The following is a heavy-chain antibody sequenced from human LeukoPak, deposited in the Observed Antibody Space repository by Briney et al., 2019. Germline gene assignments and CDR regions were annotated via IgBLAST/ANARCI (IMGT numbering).Heavy chain of an antibody. V-gene: IGHV1-2*02. Sequence: AAVTVSFTSSVYTFIVYYMHWVRQAPGQGREGMGWINPKSGGTNYTQKFQGRVTMTRDTSISTAYMELSRLRSDDTAVYFCARVTGYYYDSSGYPNDWYFDLWGRGTLVTVSS. CDR2: INPKSGGT. J-gene: IGHJ2*01. CDR1: VYTFIVYY. D-gene: IGHD3-22*01. CDR3: ARVTGYYYDSSGYPNDWYFDL.